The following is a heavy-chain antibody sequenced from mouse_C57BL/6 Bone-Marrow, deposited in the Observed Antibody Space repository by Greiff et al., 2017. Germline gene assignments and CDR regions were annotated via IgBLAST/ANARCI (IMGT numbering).Heavy chain of an antibody. Sequence: QVTLKVSGAELMKPGASVKLSCKATGYTFTGYWIEWVKQRPGHGLEWIGEILPGSGSTNYNEKFKGKGTFTADTSSNTAYMQLSSLTSEDSAIYYCASCYSNRAGFAYWGQGTLVTVSA. V-gene: IGHV1-9*01. D-gene: IGHD2-5*01. J-gene: IGHJ3*01. CDR2: ILPGSGST. CDR1: GYTFTGYW. CDR3: ASCYSNRAGFAY.